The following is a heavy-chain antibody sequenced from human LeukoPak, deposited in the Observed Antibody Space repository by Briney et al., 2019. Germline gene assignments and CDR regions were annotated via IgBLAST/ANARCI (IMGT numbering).Heavy chain of an antibody. Sequence: PGGSLRLSCAASGFTFSSYSMNWVRQAPGKGLEWVSSISSSSSYIYYADSVKGRFTISRGNAKNSLYLQMNSLRAEDTAVYYCAREWWEPLDYYYGMDVWGQGTTVTVSS. D-gene: IGHD1-26*01. CDR3: AREWWEPLDYYYGMDV. J-gene: IGHJ6*02. CDR2: ISSSSSYI. V-gene: IGHV3-21*01. CDR1: GFTFSSYS.